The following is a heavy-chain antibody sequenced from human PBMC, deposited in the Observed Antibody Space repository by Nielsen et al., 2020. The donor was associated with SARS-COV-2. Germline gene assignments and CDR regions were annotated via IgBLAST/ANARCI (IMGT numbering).Heavy chain of an antibody. D-gene: IGHD3-3*01. CDR1: GGTFSSHA. CDR2: IIPILVKP. CDR3: ARASGSDFRRGYYFDN. V-gene: IGHV1-69*04. Sequence: SVKVSCKASGGTFSSHAINWVRQAPGQGLEWMGRIIPILVKPNYPQHFQGRVTITADKSTNTVHMELSSLTSEGTAVYYCARASGSDFRRGYYFDNWGQGTLVTVSS. J-gene: IGHJ4*02.